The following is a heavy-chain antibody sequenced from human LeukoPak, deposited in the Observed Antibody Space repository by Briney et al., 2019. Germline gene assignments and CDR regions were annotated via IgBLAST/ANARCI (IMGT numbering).Heavy chain of an antibody. CDR1: GYTFTSYY. CDR3: ARDSSGWYVGGY. CDR2: INPSGGST. D-gene: IGHD6-19*01. V-gene: IGHV1-46*01. Sequence: ASVKVSCKASGYTFTSYYMHWVRQAPGQGLEWMGIINPSGGSTSYAQKFQGRVTMTRDMSTSTVYMELSSLRSEDTAVYYCARDSSGWYVGGYWGQGTLVTVSS. J-gene: IGHJ4*02.